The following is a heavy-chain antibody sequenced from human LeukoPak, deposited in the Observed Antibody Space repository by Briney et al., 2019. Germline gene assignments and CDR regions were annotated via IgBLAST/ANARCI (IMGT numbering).Heavy chain of an antibody. CDR1: GGSISSYY. CDR2: IYYSGRT. CDR3: ARGRIQLFHGRGRYFDY. V-gene: IGHV4-59*12. D-gene: IGHD5-18*01. J-gene: IGHJ4*02. Sequence: PSETLSLTCSVSGGSISSYYWSWIRQPPGKGLEWIGYIYYSGRTSYNPSLKSRVTISVDTSKNQFSLKLSSVTAADTAVYYCARGRIQLFHGRGRYFDYWGQGTLVTVSS.